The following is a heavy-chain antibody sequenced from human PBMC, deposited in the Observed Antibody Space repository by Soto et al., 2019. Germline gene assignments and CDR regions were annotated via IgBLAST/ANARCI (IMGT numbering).Heavy chain of an antibody. V-gene: IGHV4-31*11. J-gene: IGHJ5*02. CDR3: AREDAARIERWFDA. CDR1: GGSIISASYS. CDR2: IYSSGST. Sequence: TLSLTCVVSGGSIISASYSWNWIRQSPGRGLECIGHIYSSGSTYYNPSLKSRVSISVDTSNNQFSLKLTSVTAADTAVYFCAREDAARIERWFDAWGQGILVTVS. D-gene: IGHD6-6*01.